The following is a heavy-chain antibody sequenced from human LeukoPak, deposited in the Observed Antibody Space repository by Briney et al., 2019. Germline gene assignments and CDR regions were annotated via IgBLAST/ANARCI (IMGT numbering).Heavy chain of an antibody. V-gene: IGHV3-9*01. Sequence: GRSLRLTCAGSGFIFNNYAMHWVRQPPGKGLEWVSGISWNSGSIDYADSVKGRFTISRDNAKNSLYLQMNSLRVEDTAFYYCAKDNRRHYTSGPNPDSLHWGQGALVTVSS. CDR2: ISWNSGSI. J-gene: IGHJ4*02. CDR3: AKDNRRHYTSGPNPDSLH. CDR1: GFIFNNYA. D-gene: IGHD6-19*01.